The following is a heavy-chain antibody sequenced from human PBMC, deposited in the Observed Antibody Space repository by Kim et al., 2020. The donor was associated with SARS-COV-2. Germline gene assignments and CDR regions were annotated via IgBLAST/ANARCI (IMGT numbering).Heavy chain of an antibody. J-gene: IGHJ4*02. V-gene: IGHV4-34*01. D-gene: IGHD5-12*01. Sequence: SETLSLTCAVYGGSFSGYYWSWIRQPPGKGLEWIGEINHSGSTNYNPSLKSRVTISVDTSKNQFSLKLSSVTAADTAVYYCARGRGRGGYGPLWGYWGQGTLVTVSS. CDR1: GGSFSGYY. CDR2: INHSGST. CDR3: ARGRGRGGYGPLWGY.